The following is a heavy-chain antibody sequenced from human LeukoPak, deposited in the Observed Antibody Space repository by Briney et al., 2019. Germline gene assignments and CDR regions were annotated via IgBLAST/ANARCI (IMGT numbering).Heavy chain of an antibody. CDR2: ISYDGSNK. V-gene: IGHV3-30*03. CDR3: ARDPSNYYGSGPFDY. Sequence: GRSLRLSCAASGFTFSSYGMHWVRQAPGKGLEWVAVISYDGSNKYYADSVKGRSTISRDNSKNTLYLQMNSLRAEDTAVYYCARDPSNYYGSGPFDYWGQGTLVTVSS. D-gene: IGHD3-10*01. CDR1: GFTFSSYG. J-gene: IGHJ4*02.